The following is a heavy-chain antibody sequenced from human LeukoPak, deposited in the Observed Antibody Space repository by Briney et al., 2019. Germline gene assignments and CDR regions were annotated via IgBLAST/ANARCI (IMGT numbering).Heavy chain of an antibody. J-gene: IGHJ3*02. D-gene: IGHD6-19*01. CDR2: IKQDGSDK. CDR3: ARQVGWRDASDM. Sequence: GGSLRLSCAASGFTFGTYWMSWVRQAPGKGLEWVASIKQDGSDKYYVDSVKGRFTISRDNAKNSLYLQMNSLRAEDTAVYYCARQVGWRDASDMWGQGTVVTVSS. CDR1: GFTFGTYW. V-gene: IGHV3-7*01.